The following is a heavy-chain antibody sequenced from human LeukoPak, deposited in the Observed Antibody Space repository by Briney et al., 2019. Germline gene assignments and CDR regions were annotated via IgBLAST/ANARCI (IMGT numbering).Heavy chain of an antibody. D-gene: IGHD5-18*01. J-gene: IGHJ4*02. Sequence: PGGSLRLSCAASGFTFSSYEMNWVRQAPGKGLEWVSYISSSGSTIYYADSVKGRFTISRDNAKNSLYLQMNSLRAEDTAVYYCARALYSYGYVSSDYWGQGTLVSVSS. CDR1: GFTFSSYE. V-gene: IGHV3-48*03. CDR2: ISSSGSTI. CDR3: ARALYSYGYVSSDY.